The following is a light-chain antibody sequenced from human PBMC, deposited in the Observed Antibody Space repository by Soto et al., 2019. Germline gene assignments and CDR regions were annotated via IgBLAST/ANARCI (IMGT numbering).Light chain of an antibody. CDR1: QSINIY. V-gene: IGKV1-39*01. CDR2: VAS. Sequence: DIQMTQSPSSLSASEGDSVTITCRASQSINIYLSWYQQKPGKAPKLLINVASTLQGGVPSRFSGSGSGTEFTLAISSLQPEDSATYYCQQSFSTPQTFGGGTRVEIK. CDR3: QQSFSTPQT. J-gene: IGKJ4*01.